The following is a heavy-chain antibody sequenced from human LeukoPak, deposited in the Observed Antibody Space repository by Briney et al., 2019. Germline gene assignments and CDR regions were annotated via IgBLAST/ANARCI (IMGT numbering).Heavy chain of an antibody. CDR1: GGSIITSSYY. V-gene: IGHV3-11*01. Sequence: LSLTCTVSGGSIITSSYYWGWIRQPPGKGLEWISYISSGGTTIYTADSVKGRFTLSRDNSKNTLDLQMKSLRAADTGVYYCARTNVPLMLYAPPDYWGQGTLVSVSS. D-gene: IGHD2-8*01. CDR2: ISSGGTTI. CDR3: ARTNVPLMLYAPPDY. J-gene: IGHJ4*02.